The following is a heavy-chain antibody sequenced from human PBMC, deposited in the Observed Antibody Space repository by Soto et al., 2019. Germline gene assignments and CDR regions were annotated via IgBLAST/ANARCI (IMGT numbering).Heavy chain of an antibody. V-gene: IGHV4-39*02. Sequence: PSETLSLTCTVSGGSISSSSYYWGWIRQPPGKGLEWIGSIYYSGSTYYNLSLKSRVTISVDNAKDPLYLQMNSLRVEDTALYYCVRDHNWAFDYWAPGTLVTVSS. CDR3: VRDHNWAFDY. CDR2: IYYSGST. D-gene: IGHD1-20*01. CDR1: GGSISSSSYY. J-gene: IGHJ4*02.